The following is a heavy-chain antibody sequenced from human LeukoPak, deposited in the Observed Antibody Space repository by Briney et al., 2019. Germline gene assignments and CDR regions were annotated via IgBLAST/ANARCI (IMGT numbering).Heavy chain of an antibody. CDR1: GFTFSDYY. V-gene: IGHV3-11*01. CDR3: ARGRYYDSSRGFDH. Sequence: GGSLRLSCAASGFTFSDYYMSWIRQAPGKGLEWVSYISSSGSTIYYADSVKGRFTISRDNAKNSLYLQMNSLRAEDTALYYCARGRYYDSSRGFDHWGQGTLVTVSS. D-gene: IGHD3-22*01. CDR2: ISSSGSTI. J-gene: IGHJ4*02.